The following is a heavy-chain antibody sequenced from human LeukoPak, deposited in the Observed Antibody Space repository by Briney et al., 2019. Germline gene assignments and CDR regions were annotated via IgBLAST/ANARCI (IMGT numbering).Heavy chain of an antibody. J-gene: IGHJ5*02. V-gene: IGHV1-2*02. Sequence: ASVKVSCKASGYTFTGFYIHWVRQAPGQGLGGMGWINPNRGGTNYAQKFQGRVTMTRDTSISTAYMELSRLRSDDTAVYYCARSELAYCGGDCYDWFDPWGQGTLVTVSS. D-gene: IGHD2-21*02. CDR1: GYTFTGFY. CDR2: INPNRGGT. CDR3: ARSELAYCGGDCYDWFDP.